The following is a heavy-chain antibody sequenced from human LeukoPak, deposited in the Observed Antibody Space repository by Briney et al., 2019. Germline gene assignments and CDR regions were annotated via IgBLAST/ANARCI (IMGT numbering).Heavy chain of an antibody. CDR2: ISAYNGNT. D-gene: IGHD6-6*01. J-gene: IGHJ4*02. CDR3: ARGRRIHSSLFGDY. CDR1: GYTFTSYA. Sequence: ASVKVSCKASGYTFTSYAMNWVRQAPGQGLEWMGWISAYNGNTNYAQKLQGRVTMTTDTSTSTAYMELRSLRSDDTAVYYCARGRRIHSSLFGDYWGQGTLVTVSS. V-gene: IGHV1-18*01.